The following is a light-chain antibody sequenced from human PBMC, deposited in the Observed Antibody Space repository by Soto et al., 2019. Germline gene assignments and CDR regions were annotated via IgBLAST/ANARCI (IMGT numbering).Light chain of an antibody. CDR3: SSYTSSSTLYV. CDR2: EVS. V-gene: IGLV2-14*01. CDR1: SSDVGGYNS. J-gene: IGLJ1*01. Sequence: QSALTQPASVSGSPGQSITISCTGTSSDVGGYNSVSWYQQHPGKAPKLMIYEVSNRPSGVSNRFSGSKSGNTASLTISGLQADDEADDYCSSYTSSSTLYVFRTVTKVTVL.